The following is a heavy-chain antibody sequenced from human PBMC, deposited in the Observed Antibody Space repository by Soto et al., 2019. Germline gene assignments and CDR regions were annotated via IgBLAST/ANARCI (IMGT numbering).Heavy chain of an antibody. Sequence: QVQLQESGPGLVKPSQTLSLSCSISGGSITSANYYWTWIRLFPGKGLDWIGYIYSSGTTHYNPSLKSRATISLDTTNNQFSLEVKSATAADTAVYYCARMGLHLGELSRNWFDPWGQGSLVTVSS. J-gene: IGHJ5*02. D-gene: IGHD3-16*02. CDR3: ARMGLHLGELSRNWFDP. CDR1: GGSITSANYY. CDR2: IYSSGTT. V-gene: IGHV4-31*03.